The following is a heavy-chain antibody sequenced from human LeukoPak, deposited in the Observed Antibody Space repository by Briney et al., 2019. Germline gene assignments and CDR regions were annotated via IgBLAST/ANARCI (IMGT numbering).Heavy chain of an antibody. CDR1: GFTLSSYV. CDR2: ISGGGGST. V-gene: IGHV3-23*01. CDR3: ARGLLAAAGIDY. D-gene: IGHD6-13*01. Sequence: GGSLRLSCAASGFTLSSYVMNWVRQAPGKGLEWVSVISGGGGSTYYADSVKGRFTISRDNAKNSLYLQMNSLRAEDTAVYYCARGLLAAAGIDYWGQGALVTVSS. J-gene: IGHJ4*02.